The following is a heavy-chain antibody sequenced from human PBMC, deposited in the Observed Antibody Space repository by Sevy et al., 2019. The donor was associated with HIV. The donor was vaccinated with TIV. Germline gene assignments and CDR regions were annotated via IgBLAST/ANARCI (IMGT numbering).Heavy chain of an antibody. J-gene: IGHJ6*02. CDR1: GFTFSSAW. CDR3: ITDPGYSGYDEEVINYYYYGMDV. D-gene: IGHD5-12*01. Sequence: GGSLRLSCAASGFTFSSAWMSWVRQAPGKGLEWVGRIKSKTDGGTIDYAAPVKGRFSITREDSKNTVYLQMNSLKTEDTAVYYCITDPGYSGYDEEVINYYYYGMDVWGQGTTVLVSS. CDR2: IKSKTDGGTI. V-gene: IGHV3-15*01.